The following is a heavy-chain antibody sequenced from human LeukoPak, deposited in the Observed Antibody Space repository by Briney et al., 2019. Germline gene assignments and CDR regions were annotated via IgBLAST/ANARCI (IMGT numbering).Heavy chain of an antibody. J-gene: IGHJ4*02. CDR2: ISYSGST. V-gene: IGHV4-59*01. CDR1: GGSINNYY. Sequence: SETLSLTCTVSGGSINNYYWTWIRQPPGKGLEWIGYISYSGSTDYNPSLKSRVTISADMSRNQFSLKVRSVTAADTALYYCARDPSAYYFDSWGQGTLVTVSS. D-gene: IGHD1-26*01. CDR3: ARDPSAYYFDS.